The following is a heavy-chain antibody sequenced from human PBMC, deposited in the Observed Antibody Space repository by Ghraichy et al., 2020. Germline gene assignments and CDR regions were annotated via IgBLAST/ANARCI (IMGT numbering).Heavy chain of an antibody. D-gene: IGHD2-8*01. J-gene: IGHJ2*01. CDR1: GFTVSSNY. Sequence: GESLNISCAASGFTVSSNYMSWVRQAPGKGLEWVSVIYSGGSTYYADSVKGRFTISRHNSKSTLYLQMNSLRPEDTAVYYCAATLTPNWYFDLWGRGTLVTVSS. CDR3: AATLTPNWYFDL. V-gene: IGHV3-53*04. CDR2: IYSGGST.